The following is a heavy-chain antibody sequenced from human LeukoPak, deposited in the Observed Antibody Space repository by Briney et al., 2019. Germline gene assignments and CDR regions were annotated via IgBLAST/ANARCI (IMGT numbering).Heavy chain of an antibody. J-gene: IGHJ6*02. Sequence: GGSLRLSCAASGFTFGDYYMSWIRQAPGKGLEWVSYISSSGSTIYYADSVKGRFTISRDNAKNSLYLQMNSLRAEDTALYYCAKDTNGNYYYGMDVWGQGTTVTVSS. V-gene: IGHV3-11*01. CDR1: GFTFGDYY. D-gene: IGHD2-8*01. CDR3: AKDTNGNYYYGMDV. CDR2: ISSSGSTI.